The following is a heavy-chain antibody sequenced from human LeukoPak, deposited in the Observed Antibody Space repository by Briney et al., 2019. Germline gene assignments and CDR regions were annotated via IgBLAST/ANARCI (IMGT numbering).Heavy chain of an antibody. Sequence: GGSLRLSCAASGFTFSSYWMSRVGQAPGKGVEGVANIKQDGSEKYYVDSVKGRFTISRDNAKNSLYLQMNSLRADATAVYYCARDLPSPFDYWGQGTLVTVSS. J-gene: IGHJ4*02. CDR1: GFTFSSYW. CDR3: ARDLPSPFDY. V-gene: IGHV3-7*01. CDR2: IKQDGSEK.